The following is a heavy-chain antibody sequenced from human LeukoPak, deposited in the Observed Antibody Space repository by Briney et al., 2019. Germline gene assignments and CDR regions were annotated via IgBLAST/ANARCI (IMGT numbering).Heavy chain of an antibody. CDR2: IYYSGRT. J-gene: IGHJ3*02. CDR3: ARPDQRGYSYGYSAFDI. D-gene: IGHD5-18*01. V-gene: IGHV4-39*01. CDR1: GGSISSYY. Sequence: SETLSLTCTVSGGSISSYYWSWIRQPPGKGLEWIGSIYYSGRTYYNPSLKSRVTISVDTSKNQFSLRLSSVTAADTAVYYCARPDQRGYSYGYSAFDIWGQGTMVTVSS.